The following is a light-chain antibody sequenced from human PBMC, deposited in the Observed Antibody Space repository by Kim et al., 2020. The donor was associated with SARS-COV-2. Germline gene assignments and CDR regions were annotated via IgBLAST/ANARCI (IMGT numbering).Light chain of an antibody. CDR3: QQYGSSLIT. CDR1: QSVSSSY. CDR2: GAS. V-gene: IGKV3-20*01. Sequence: SPGERATLACWARQSVSSSYLAWYQQKPGQAPRLLIYGASSRATGIPDRFSGSGSGTDFTLTISRLEPEDFAVYYCQQYGSSLITFGQGTRLEIK. J-gene: IGKJ5*01.